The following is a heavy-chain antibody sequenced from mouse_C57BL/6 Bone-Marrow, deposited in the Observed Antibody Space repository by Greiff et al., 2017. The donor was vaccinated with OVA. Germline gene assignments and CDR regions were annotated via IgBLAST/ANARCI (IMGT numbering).Heavy chain of an antibody. D-gene: IGHD1-1*01. CDR3: ARDYGSSPYYAMDY. J-gene: IGHJ4*01. V-gene: IGHV14-3*01. CDR2: IDPANGNT. Sequence: VQLQQSVAELVRPGASVKLSCTASGFTITNTYMHWVKQRPEQGLEWIGRIDPANGNTKYAPKFKGKATITADTSSNTAYLQLSSLTSEDTAIYYCARDYGSSPYYAMDYWGQGTSVTVSS. CDR1: GFTITNTY.